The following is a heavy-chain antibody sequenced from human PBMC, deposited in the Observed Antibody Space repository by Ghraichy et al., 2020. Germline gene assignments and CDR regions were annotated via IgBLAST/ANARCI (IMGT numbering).Heavy chain of an antibody. CDR3: ARDFDFWSGYYLGPFDY. CDR1: GYTFTGYY. Sequence: ASVKVSCKASGYTFTGYYMHWVRQAPGQGLEWMGWINPNSGGTNYAQKFQGRVTMTRDTSISTAYMELSRLRSDDTAVYYCARDFDFWSGYYLGPFDYWGQGTLGTVSS. J-gene: IGHJ4*02. D-gene: IGHD3-3*01. V-gene: IGHV1-2*02. CDR2: INPNSGGT.